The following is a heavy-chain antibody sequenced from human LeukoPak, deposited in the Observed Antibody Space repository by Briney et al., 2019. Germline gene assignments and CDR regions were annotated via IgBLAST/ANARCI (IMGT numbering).Heavy chain of an antibody. Sequence: GSLRLSCAASGFTFSSYAMSWVRQAPGKGLEWVSASSGSGGSTYYADSVKGRFTISRDNSKDTLYLQMNSLRAEDTAVYYCAKYNIATYSSSQYYWGQGTLVTVSP. J-gene: IGHJ4*02. CDR2: SSGSGGST. D-gene: IGHD6-13*01. CDR1: GFTFSSYA. V-gene: IGHV3-23*01. CDR3: AKYNIATYSSSQYY.